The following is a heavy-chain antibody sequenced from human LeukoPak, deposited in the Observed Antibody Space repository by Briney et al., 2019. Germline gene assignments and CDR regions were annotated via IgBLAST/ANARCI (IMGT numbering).Heavy chain of an antibody. V-gene: IGHV4-34*01. J-gene: IGHJ4*02. Sequence: SETLSLTCAVYGGSFSGYYWSWIRQPPGKGLEWIGEINHSGSTNYNPSLKSRVTISVDTSKNQFSLKLSSVTAADTAVYYCARSKVNKSVVVKGMAFDYWGQGTLVTVAS. CDR2: INHSGST. D-gene: IGHD3-22*01. CDR3: ARSKVNKSVVVKGMAFDY. CDR1: GGSFSGYY.